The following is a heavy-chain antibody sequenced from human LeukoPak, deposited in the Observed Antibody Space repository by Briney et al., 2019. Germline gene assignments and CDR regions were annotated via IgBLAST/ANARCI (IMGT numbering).Heavy chain of an antibody. J-gene: IGHJ5*02. CDR3: TRRRDGNWFDP. D-gene: IGHD5-24*01. CDR2: IYYSGST. Sequence: SETLSLTCTVSGGSISNYYWSWIRQPPGKGLEWIGHIYYSGSTNYNPSLKSRVTISVDTSKNQFSLKLSSVTAADTAVYYCTRRRDGNWFDPWGLGTLVTVSS. V-gene: IGHV4-59*01. CDR1: GGSISNYY.